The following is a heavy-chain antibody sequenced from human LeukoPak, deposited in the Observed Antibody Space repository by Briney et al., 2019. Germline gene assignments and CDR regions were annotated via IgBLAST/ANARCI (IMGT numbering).Heavy chain of an antibody. CDR2: ILYDGSNK. Sequence: PGRSLRLSCAASGFTFSSYGMHWVGQAPGKGLEWVAVILYDGSNKYYADSVKGRFTISRDNSKNTLYLQMNSLRAEDTAVYYCARGVDILTGYSAPHNWFDPWGQGTLVTVSS. CDR1: GFTFSSYG. D-gene: IGHD3-9*01. V-gene: IGHV3-30*03. CDR3: ARGVDILTGYSAPHNWFDP. J-gene: IGHJ5*02.